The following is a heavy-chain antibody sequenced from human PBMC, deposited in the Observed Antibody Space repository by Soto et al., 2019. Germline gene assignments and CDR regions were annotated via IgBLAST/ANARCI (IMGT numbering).Heavy chain of an antibody. CDR2: ISGSGDST. CDR3: AKRAWGYFYFDY. D-gene: IGHD1-26*01. V-gene: IGHV3-23*01. J-gene: IGHJ4*02. Sequence: EVQLLESGGGLVQPGGSLRLSCAASGFTFSSYAMSWVRQAPGKGLEWVSVISGSGDSTFYADSVKGRFTISRDNSKNTLYLHMNSLRAEDTAVYYCAKRAWGYFYFDYWGQGTLVTVSS. CDR1: GFTFSSYA.